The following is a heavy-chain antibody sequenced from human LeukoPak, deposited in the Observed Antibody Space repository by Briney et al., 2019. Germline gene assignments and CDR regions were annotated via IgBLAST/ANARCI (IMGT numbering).Heavy chain of an antibody. V-gene: IGHV3-30*04. J-gene: IGHJ6*02. CDR2: ISYDGSNK. CDR1: GFTFSAYA. Sequence: PGRSLRLSCAASGFTFSAYAMHWVRQAPGKGLEWVALISYDGSNKYSADSVKGRFTIARDISKNTLYLQMNSLRDEDTAVYYCARDSRSCSSTSCLYYHYGMDVWGQGTTVTVSS. CDR3: ARDSRSCSSTSCLYYHYGMDV. D-gene: IGHD2-2*01.